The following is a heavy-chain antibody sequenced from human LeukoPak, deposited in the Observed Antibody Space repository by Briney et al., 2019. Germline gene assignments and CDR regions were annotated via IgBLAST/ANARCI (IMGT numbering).Heavy chain of an antibody. D-gene: IGHD6-19*01. CDR2: ISGSGGST. J-gene: IGHJ4*02. CDR1: GFTFSSYA. V-gene: IGHV3-23*01. Sequence: PGGSLRLCCAASGFTFSSYAMNWVRQAPGKGLEWVSAISGSGGSTYYADSVKGRFTISRDNSKNTLCLQMNSLRAEDTAVYYCAKAYSRGCLDYWGQGTLVTVSS. CDR3: AKAYSRGCLDY.